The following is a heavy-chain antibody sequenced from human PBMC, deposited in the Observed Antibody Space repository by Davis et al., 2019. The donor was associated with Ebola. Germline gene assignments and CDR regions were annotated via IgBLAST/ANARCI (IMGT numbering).Heavy chain of an antibody. J-gene: IGHJ4*02. Sequence: PGGSLRLSCAASGFTFSGSAMHWVRQASGKGLEWVGRIRSKANSYATAYAASVKGRFTISRDDSKNTAYLQMNSLKTEDTAVYYCARERHYYDSSGYHQGFDYWGQGTLVTVSS. CDR3: ARERHYYDSSGYHQGFDY. CDR1: GFTFSGSA. D-gene: IGHD3-22*01. V-gene: IGHV3-73*01. CDR2: IRSKANSYAT.